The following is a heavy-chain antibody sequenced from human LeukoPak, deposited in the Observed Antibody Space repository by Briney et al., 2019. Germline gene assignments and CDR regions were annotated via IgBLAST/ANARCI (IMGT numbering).Heavy chain of an antibody. CDR2: ISPGDSDT. CDR3: ARQYCTSTTCYHREIDL. CDR1: GYSFTNYW. J-gene: IGHJ5*02. Sequence: GESLKISCKGSGYSFTNYWIAWVRQMPGKGLEWMGIISPGDSDTRYSPSFQGLVTISADKSISTAYLQWSSLKASDTSIYYCARQYCTSTTCYHREIDLWGQGTLVTVSS. D-gene: IGHD2-2*01. V-gene: IGHV5-51*01.